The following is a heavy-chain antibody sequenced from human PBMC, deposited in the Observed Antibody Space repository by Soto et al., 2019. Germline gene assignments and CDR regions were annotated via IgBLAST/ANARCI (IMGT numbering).Heavy chain of an antibody. Sequence: PGESLKISCKGSGDSITSYWINWVRQMPGKGLEWMGRIDPSDSYTNYSPSFQGHVTISIDKSISTAFLQWSSLKASDTAMYYCARQQEQAGFPRRWFYGLDVWGQGTTVTVSS. CDR2: IDPSDSYT. CDR1: GDSITSYW. V-gene: IGHV5-10-1*01. CDR3: ARQQEQAGFPRRWFYGLDV. D-gene: IGHD2-15*01. J-gene: IGHJ6*02.